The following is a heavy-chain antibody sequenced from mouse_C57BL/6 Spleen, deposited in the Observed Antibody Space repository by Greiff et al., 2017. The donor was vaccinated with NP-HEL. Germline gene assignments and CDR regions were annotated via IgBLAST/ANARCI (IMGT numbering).Heavy chain of an antibody. CDR2: ISSGSSTI. CDR3: ARGDYYGSSYVAC. J-gene: IGHJ3*01. V-gene: IGHV5-17*01. Sequence: DVHLVESGGGLVKPGGSLKLSCAASGFTFSDYGMHWVRQAPEKGLEWVAYISSGSSTIYYADTVKGRFTISRDNAKNTLFLQMTSLSSEDTAMDYCARGDYYGSSYVACWGQGTLVTVSA. D-gene: IGHD1-1*01. CDR1: GFTFSDYG.